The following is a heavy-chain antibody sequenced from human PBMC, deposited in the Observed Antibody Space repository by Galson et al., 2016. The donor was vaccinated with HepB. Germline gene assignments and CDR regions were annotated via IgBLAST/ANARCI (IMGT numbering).Heavy chain of an antibody. D-gene: IGHD2-15*01. CDR2: VYHDGNT. CDR3: ARDCTGGSCKSGDYDTFDM. V-gene: IGHV4-4*02. CDR1: GGSITTTDW. Sequence: SETLSLTCAVSGGSITTTDWWSWVRQPPGKGPEWIGEVYHDGNTFYNPSVGSRVTISIDKSKNEFYLNLRSVTAADTAVYYCARDCTGGSCKSGDYDTFDMWGQGTVVTVSS. J-gene: IGHJ3*02.